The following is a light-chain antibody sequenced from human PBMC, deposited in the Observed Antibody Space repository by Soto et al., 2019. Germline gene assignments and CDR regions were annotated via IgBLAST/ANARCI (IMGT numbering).Light chain of an antibody. V-gene: IGKV3-15*01. Sequence: MVVTLSPSTLSVSTGERATLSCRASQSVSSNLAWYQQKPGQAPRLLIYGASTRATGIPARFSGDGSETDFTLTISSLQRDDFGTYYCQQYSRLWSFGQGTKVDIK. CDR1: QSVSSN. J-gene: IGKJ1*01. CDR2: GAS. CDR3: QQYSRLWS.